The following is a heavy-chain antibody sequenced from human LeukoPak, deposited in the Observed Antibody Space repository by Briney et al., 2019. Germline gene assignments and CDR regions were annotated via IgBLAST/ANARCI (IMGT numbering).Heavy chain of an antibody. D-gene: IGHD3-22*01. V-gene: IGHV3-30*18. Sequence: GGSLTLSCAASGFSVSTSYINWVRQAPGKGLEWVAVISNDGSNKYYADSVKGRFTISRDNSKNTLYLQMNSLRPEDTAVYYCAKIYYYESSGYLDYWGQGTLVTVSS. CDR1: GFSVSTSY. CDR2: ISNDGSNK. J-gene: IGHJ4*02. CDR3: AKIYYYESSGYLDY.